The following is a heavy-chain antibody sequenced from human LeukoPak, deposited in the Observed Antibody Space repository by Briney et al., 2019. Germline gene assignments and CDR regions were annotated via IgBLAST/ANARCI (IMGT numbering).Heavy chain of an antibody. Sequence: ASVKVSCKPSGYTFTGYYMHWVRQAPGQGLGWMVWINPNSGGTDYAQKCQGRVTMTRDTSISTAYMELGRLTSDDTAVYYCATDGYYYGSGTYPNYWGQGTLVTISS. CDR1: GYTFTGYY. CDR3: ATDGYYYGSGTYPNY. CDR2: INPNSGGT. V-gene: IGHV1-2*02. D-gene: IGHD3-10*01. J-gene: IGHJ4*02.